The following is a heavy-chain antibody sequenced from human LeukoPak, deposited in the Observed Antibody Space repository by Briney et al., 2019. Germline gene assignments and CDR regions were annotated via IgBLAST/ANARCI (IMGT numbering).Heavy chain of an antibody. CDR3: ARGMEDTDYGGPTTRFFDY. CDR1: GYTLTELS. D-gene: IGHD4-23*01. Sequence: ASVKVSCKVSGYTLTELSMHWVRQAPGQGLEWMGGIIPIFGTANYAQKFQGRVTITADESTSTAYMELSSLRSEDTAVYYCARGMEDTDYGGPTTRFFDYWGQGTLVTVSS. CDR2: IIPIFGTA. V-gene: IGHV1-69*13. J-gene: IGHJ4*02.